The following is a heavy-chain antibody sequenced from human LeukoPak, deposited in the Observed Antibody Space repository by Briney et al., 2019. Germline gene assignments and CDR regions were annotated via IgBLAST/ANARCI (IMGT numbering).Heavy chain of an antibody. J-gene: IGHJ6*04. CDR1: GYTFTGYY. CDR2: IIPSFGTA. CDR3: ARGYYGSGSYYNGMDV. Sequence: SVKVSCKASGYTFTGYYMHWVRQAPGQGLEWMGGIIPSFGTANYAQRFQGRVTITADESTSTAYMELRSLRSEDTAVYYCARGYYGSGSYYNGMDVWGKGTTVTVSS. D-gene: IGHD3-10*01. V-gene: IGHV1-69*13.